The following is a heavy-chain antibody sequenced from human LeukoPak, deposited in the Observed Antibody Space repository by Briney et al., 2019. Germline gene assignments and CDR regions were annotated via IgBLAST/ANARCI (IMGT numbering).Heavy chain of an antibody. CDR1: GFTFGTYA. CDR3: ARDAIIGGILV. CDR2: ISRSGRDI. Sequence: PGGSLRLSCAASGFTFGTYAMNWVRQAPGKGLEWVSSISRSGRDIYYADSVRGRFTISRDNAKNSLYLQMNSLRAEDTAVYYCARDAIIGGILVWGQGTLVTVSS. J-gene: IGHJ4*02. V-gene: IGHV3-21*01. D-gene: IGHD3-16*02.